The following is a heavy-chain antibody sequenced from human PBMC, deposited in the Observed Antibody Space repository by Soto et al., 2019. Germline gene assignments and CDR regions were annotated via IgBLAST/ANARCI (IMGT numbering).Heavy chain of an antibody. J-gene: IGHJ5*02. CDR2: TYYTGIT. CDR3: ARVAGSGWYDA. Sequence: TSETLSLTCKVSGGSITSGGYYWSWIRQHPVKGLEWIGYTYYTGITYYDPSLKSRVTISLDLSKNQFSLNLNSVTAADTAVYYCARVAGSGWYDAWGQGTLVTVSS. D-gene: IGHD6-19*01. V-gene: IGHV4-30-4*01. CDR1: GGSITSGGYY.